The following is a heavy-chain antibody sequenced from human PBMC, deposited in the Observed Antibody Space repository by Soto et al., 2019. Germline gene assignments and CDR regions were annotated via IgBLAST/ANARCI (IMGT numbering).Heavy chain of an antibody. Sequence: QVQLVESGGGLVKPGGSLRLSCAASGFTFSDYSMSWIRQAPGKGLEWVSYISSSSSYTNYADSVKGRFTISRDNAKNSLYLQMNSLRAEDTAVYYCARKRFRSNPISHESTAYYYGMDVWGQGTTVTVSS. J-gene: IGHJ6*02. D-gene: IGHD2-2*01. CDR1: GFTFSDYS. CDR3: ARKRFRSNPISHESTAYYYGMDV. V-gene: IGHV3-11*06. CDR2: ISSSSSYT.